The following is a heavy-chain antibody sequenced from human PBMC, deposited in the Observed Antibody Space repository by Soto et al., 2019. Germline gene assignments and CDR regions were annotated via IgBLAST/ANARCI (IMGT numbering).Heavy chain of an antibody. CDR1: GGSISSYY. CDR2: IYYSGST. Sequence: SETLSLTCTVSGGSISSYYWSWIRQPPGKGLEWIGYIYYSGSTNYNPSLKSRVTISVDTSKNQFSLKLSSVTAADTAVYYCARHHLWFGELLLLDYWGQGTLVTVSS. D-gene: IGHD3-10*01. J-gene: IGHJ4*02. V-gene: IGHV4-59*08. CDR3: ARHHLWFGELLLLDY.